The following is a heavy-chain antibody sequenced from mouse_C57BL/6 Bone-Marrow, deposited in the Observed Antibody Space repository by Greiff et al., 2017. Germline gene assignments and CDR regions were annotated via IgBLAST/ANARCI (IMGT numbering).Heavy chain of an antibody. CDR1: GYTFTSYW. CDR2: INPSNGGT. V-gene: IGHV1-53*01. D-gene: IGHD2-2*01. Sequence: QVQLQQPGTELVKPGASVKLSCKASGYTFTSYWMHWVKQRPGQGLEWIGNINPSNGGTNSNEKFKSKATLTGAKSSSTTNMQRSSLTSEDSAVYYCEGGYGYDSFAYWGQGTLVTVSA. CDR3: EGGYGYDSFAY. J-gene: IGHJ3*01.